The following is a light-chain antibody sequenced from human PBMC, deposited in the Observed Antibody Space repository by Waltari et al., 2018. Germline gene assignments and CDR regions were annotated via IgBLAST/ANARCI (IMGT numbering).Light chain of an antibody. CDR2: DNS. V-gene: IGLV3-21*02. CDR1: NIGSKS. Sequence: SYVLTQPPSVSVAPGQTARITCGGNNIGSKSVHWYQQKPGQAPVLVVYDNSDRPSGIPARFSGSNSGNTATLTISRVEAGDEADYYCQVWDITSDHFVFGTGTKVTVL. J-gene: IGLJ1*01. CDR3: QVWDITSDHFV.